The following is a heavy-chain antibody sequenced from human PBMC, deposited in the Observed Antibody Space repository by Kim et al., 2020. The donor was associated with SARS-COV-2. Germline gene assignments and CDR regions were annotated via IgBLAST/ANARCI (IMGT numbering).Heavy chain of an antibody. CDR2: ISSSSSTI. CDR3: ARDRLRWLGPHDAFDI. J-gene: IGHJ3*02. CDR1: GFTFSSYS. Sequence: GGSLRLSCAASGFTFSSYSMNWVRQAPGKGLEWVSYISSSSSTIYYADSVKGRFTISRDNAKNSLYLQMNSLRDEDTAVYYCARDRLRWLGPHDAFDIWGQGTMVTVSS. D-gene: IGHD4-17*01. V-gene: IGHV3-48*02.